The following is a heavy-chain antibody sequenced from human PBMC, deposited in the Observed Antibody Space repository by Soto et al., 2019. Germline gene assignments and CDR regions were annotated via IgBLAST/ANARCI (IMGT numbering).Heavy chain of an antibody. CDR3: ARDIKRVAGDFDY. CDR1: GFTFSSYS. CDR2: ISSSSSYI. D-gene: IGHD6-19*01. V-gene: IGHV3-21*01. J-gene: IGHJ4*02. Sequence: PGGSLRLSCAASGFTFSSYSMNWVRQAPGKGLEWVSSISSSSSYIYYADSVKGRFTISRDNAKNSLYLQMNSLRAEDTAVYYCARDIKRVAGDFDYWGQGTLVTVSS.